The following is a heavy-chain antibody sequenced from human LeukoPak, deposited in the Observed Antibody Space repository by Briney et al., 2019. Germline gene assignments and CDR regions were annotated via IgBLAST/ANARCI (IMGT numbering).Heavy chain of an antibody. V-gene: IGHV4-4*07. CDR2: IYTSGST. Sequence: SETLSLTCTVSGGSISSYYWSWIRQPAGKGLEWIGRIYTSGSTNYNPSLKSRVTMSVDTSKNQFSLKLSSVTAADTAVYYCARDLRYYYDSSGYLDWFDPWGQGTLVTVFS. CDR3: ARDLRYYYDSSGYLDWFDP. D-gene: IGHD3-22*01. CDR1: GGSISSYY. J-gene: IGHJ5*02.